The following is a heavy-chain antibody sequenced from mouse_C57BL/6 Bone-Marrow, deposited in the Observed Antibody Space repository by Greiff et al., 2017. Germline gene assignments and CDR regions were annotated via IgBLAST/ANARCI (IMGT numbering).Heavy chain of an antibody. D-gene: IGHD1-1*01. V-gene: IGHV1-19*01. CDR2: INPYNGGT. J-gene: IGHJ4*01. Sequence: EVQLQQSGPVLVKPGASVKMSCKASGYTFTDYYMNWVKQSHGKSLEWIGVINPYNGGTSYNQKFKGKATLTVDKSSSTAYMELNSLTSEDSAVYYWARITTVVAHYYAMDYWGQGTSVTVSS. CDR1: GYTFTDYY. CDR3: ARITTVVAHYYAMDY.